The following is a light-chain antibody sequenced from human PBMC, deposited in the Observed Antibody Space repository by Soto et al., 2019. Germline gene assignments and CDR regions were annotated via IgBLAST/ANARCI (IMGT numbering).Light chain of an antibody. CDR3: QQRYGWPPLT. CDR2: GAA. J-gene: IGKJ4*01. V-gene: IGKV3-15*01. Sequence: EIVMTQSPATLSVSPGERATLSCRASQSVFSSLAWYQQKPGQAPRLLIYGAATRATGIPARFSGSGSGTDFTLTISGLEPEDFAVYYCQQRYGWPPLTFGGGTRVEIK. CDR1: QSVFSS.